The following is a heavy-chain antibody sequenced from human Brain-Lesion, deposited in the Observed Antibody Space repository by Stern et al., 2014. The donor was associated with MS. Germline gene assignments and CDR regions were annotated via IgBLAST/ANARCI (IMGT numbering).Heavy chain of an antibody. CDR1: GYPFTGYY. V-gene: IGHV1-2*04. J-gene: IGHJ4*02. CDR3: ATYYYDSTGYNDF. CDR2: INPKRGGT. Sequence: QVQLVQSGAEVKKPGASLKVSCKASGYPFTGYYMHWVRQAPGQGLEWMGWINPKRGGTNYAQKFQGWVTLTRDTSINTAYMELSRLRSDDTAVYYCATYYYDSTGYNDFWGQGTLVTVSP. D-gene: IGHD3-22*01.